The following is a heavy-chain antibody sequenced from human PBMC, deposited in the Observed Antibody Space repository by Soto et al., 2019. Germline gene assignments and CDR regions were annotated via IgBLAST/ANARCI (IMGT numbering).Heavy chain of an antibody. V-gene: IGHV4-31*03. J-gene: IGHJ6*02. CDR3: ARDWGGYCISTSCPSVRGYYCYGMDV. CDR1: GGSISSGGYY. D-gene: IGHD2-2*01. Sequence: PSETLSLTCTVSGGSISSGGYYWSWIRQHPGKGLEWIGYIYYSGSTYYNPSLKSRVTISVDTSKNQFSLKLSSVTAADTAVYYCARDWGGYCISTSCPSVRGYYCYGMDVWGQGTTVTVSS. CDR2: IYYSGST.